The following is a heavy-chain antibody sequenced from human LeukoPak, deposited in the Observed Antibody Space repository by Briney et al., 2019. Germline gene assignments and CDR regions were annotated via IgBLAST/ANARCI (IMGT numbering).Heavy chain of an antibody. CDR3: ARVNDTAMVAD. CDR1: GGSFSGYY. D-gene: IGHD5-18*01. J-gene: IGHJ4*02. V-gene: IGHV4-34*01. Sequence: KSSETLSLTCAVYGGSFSGYYWSWIRQPPGKGLEWIGEINHSGSTNYNPSLKSRVTISVDTSKNQFPLKLSSVTAADTAVYYCARVNDTAMVADWGQGTLVTVSS. CDR2: INHSGST.